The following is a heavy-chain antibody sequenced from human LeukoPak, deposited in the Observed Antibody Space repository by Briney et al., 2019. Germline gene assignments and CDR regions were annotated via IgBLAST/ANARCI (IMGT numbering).Heavy chain of an antibody. V-gene: IGHV4-39*02. D-gene: IGHD6-13*01. CDR1: GGSISSTNYH. CDR3: ARLSTAHVAAAGTGFDC. CDR2: IYYSGST. J-gene: IGHJ4*02. Sequence: SETLSLTCTVSGGSISSTNYHWGWIRQPPGKGLERIGTIYYSGSTYYNPSLKSRVTIFVDTSKNHFSLRLCSVTAADTAVYYCARLSTAHVAAAGTGFDCWGQGALVTVSS.